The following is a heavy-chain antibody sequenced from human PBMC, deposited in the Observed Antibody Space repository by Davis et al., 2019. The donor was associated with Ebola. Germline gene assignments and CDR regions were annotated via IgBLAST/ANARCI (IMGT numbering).Heavy chain of an antibody. CDR1: GFTFSTYG. CDR2: INSGARSM. J-gene: IGHJ4*02. Sequence: GESLKISCAASGFTFSTYGMNWVRQAPGKGLEYVSHINSGARSMYYAESVKGRFTISRDDDKSTLYLQMNSLRDEDTAIYYCATDPEGWLDFDYWGQGTLVTVSS. CDR3: ATDPEGWLDFDY. D-gene: IGHD6-19*01. V-gene: IGHV3-48*02.